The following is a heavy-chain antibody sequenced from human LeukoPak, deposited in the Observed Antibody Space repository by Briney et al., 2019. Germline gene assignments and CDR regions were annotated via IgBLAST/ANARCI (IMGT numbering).Heavy chain of an antibody. CDR1: GGTFSSYA. Sequence: GASVKVSCKASGGTFSSYAISWARQAPGQGLEWMGGINPIFGTANYAQKFQGRVTITADESTSTAYMELDSLKFEDTAVYYCAESGNYYDTFDIWGQGTMVTVSS. J-gene: IGHJ3*02. CDR3: AESGNYYDTFDI. CDR2: INPIFGTA. V-gene: IGHV1-69*13. D-gene: IGHD1-26*01.